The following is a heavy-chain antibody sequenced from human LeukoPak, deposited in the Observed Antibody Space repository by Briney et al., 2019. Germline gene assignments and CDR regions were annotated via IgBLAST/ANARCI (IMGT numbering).Heavy chain of an antibody. CDR1: GGSFSGYY. V-gene: IGHV4-34*01. D-gene: IGHD6-19*01. J-gene: IGHJ6*02. CDR2: INHSGRT. CDR3: ASRYSSGWYDYYGMDV. Sequence: SETLSLTCAVYGGSFSGYYWSWIRQPPGKGLEWIGEINHSGRTNYNPPLKSRVTISVDTSKNQFSLKLSSVTAADTAVYYCASRYSSGWYDYYGMDVWGQGTTVTVSS.